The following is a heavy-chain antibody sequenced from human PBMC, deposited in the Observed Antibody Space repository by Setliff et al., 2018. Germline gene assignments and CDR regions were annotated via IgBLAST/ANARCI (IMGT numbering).Heavy chain of an antibody. D-gene: IGHD3-9*01. V-gene: IGHV3-11*04. CDR2: ITNSGNTI. CDR1: GFTFSDYY. Sequence: GGSLRLSCAASGFTFSDYYMSWIRQAPGKGLELVSYITNSGNTIFYAESVKGRFSISRDDAKNSLYLQMNSLRVEDTAVYYCACPDILTGLSDYWGQGTLVTVSS. J-gene: IGHJ4*02. CDR3: ACPDILTGLSDY.